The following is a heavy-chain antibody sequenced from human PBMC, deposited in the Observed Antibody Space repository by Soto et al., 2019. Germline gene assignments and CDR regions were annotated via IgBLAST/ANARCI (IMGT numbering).Heavy chain of an antibody. CDR2: INPYNGNT. D-gene: IGHD6-19*01. V-gene: IGHV1-18*01. Sequence: QVQLVQSGAEVKKPGASVKVSCKASGYSFTSYGISWVRQAPGQGVEWMGWINPYNGNTKYARKLQGRVTMTTDTSTNTAYIELSSLRSDDTAVYYCARDAAVVLFDYWGQGTRVTVAS. CDR1: GYSFTSYG. CDR3: ARDAAVVLFDY. J-gene: IGHJ4*02.